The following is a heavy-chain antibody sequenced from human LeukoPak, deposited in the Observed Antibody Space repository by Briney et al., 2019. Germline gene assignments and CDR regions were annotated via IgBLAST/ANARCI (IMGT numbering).Heavy chain of an antibody. CDR3: ARGSTMVRGMSFGYYYGMDV. J-gene: IGHJ6*02. D-gene: IGHD3-10*01. V-gene: IGHV4-30-2*01. Sequence: SETLSLTCTVSGGSISSADYYWSWIRQPPGKGLEWIGHIYHSGSTYYNPSLKSRVTMSVDRSKNQFSLKLNSVTAADTAVYYCARGSTMVRGMSFGYYYGMDVWGQGTTVTVSS. CDR2: IYHSGST. CDR1: GGSISSADYY.